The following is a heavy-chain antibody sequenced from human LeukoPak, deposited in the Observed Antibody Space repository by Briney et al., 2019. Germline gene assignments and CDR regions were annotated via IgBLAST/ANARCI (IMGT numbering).Heavy chain of an antibody. Sequence: ASVKVSCKASGYTFNHHGISWVRQAPGQGLEWMGWISCFNGDTHYAQKFQGRVTMTTDTSTTTAYMELRSLRSDDTALYHCARDPTNTSGRYAFFGYWGQGTLVTVSS. CDR1: GYTFNHHG. J-gene: IGHJ4*02. CDR3: ARDPTNTSGRYAFFGY. CDR2: ISCFNGDT. V-gene: IGHV1-18*01. D-gene: IGHD6-19*01.